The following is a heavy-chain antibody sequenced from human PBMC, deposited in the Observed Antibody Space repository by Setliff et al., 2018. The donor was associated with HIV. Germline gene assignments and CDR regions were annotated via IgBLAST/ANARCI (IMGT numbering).Heavy chain of an antibody. CDR2: IYPGDSDT. Sequence: GESLKISCKGSGYSFTSYWIGWVRQMPGKGLECMGIIYPGDSDTRYSPSFQGQVTISADMSISTTYNPSLKSRVAISVDTSKSQFSLKLSSVTAADTAVYYCARVGGSYSDYYYYYYMDVWGKGTTVTVSS. CDR1: GYSFTSYW. V-gene: IGHV5-51*01. CDR3: SQFSLKLSSVTAADTAVYYCARVGGSYSDYYYYYYMDV. J-gene: IGHJ6*03. D-gene: IGHD1-26*01.